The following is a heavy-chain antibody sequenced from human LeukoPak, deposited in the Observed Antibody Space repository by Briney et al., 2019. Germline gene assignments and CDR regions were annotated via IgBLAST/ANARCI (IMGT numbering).Heavy chain of an antibody. CDR3: ARGSGYSSSCLLGAFDI. CDR2: MNPNSGNT. J-gene: IGHJ3*02. V-gene: IGHV1-8*01. Sequence: APVKVSCKASGYTFTSYDINWVRQATGQGLEWMGWMNPNSGNTGYAQKFQGRVTMTRNTSISTAYMELSSLRSEDTAVYYCARGSGYSSSCLLGAFDIWGQGTMVTVSS. CDR1: GYTFTSYD. D-gene: IGHD6-13*01.